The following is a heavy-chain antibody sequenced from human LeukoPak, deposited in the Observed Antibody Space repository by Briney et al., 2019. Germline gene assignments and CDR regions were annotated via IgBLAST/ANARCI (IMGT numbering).Heavy chain of an antibody. Sequence: GGSLRLSCAASGFTFSSYAMSWVRQAPGKGLEWVGFIRSKAYGGTTEYAASVKGRFTISRDDSKSIAYLQMNSLKTEDTAVYYCTRGHYYGSGSYGYWGQGTLVTVSS. CDR3: TRGHYYGSGSYGY. V-gene: IGHV3-49*04. CDR2: IRSKAYGGTT. J-gene: IGHJ4*02. CDR1: GFTFSSYA. D-gene: IGHD3-10*01.